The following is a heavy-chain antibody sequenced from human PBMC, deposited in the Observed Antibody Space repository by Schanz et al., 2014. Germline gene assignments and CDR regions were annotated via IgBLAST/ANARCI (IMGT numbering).Heavy chain of an antibody. D-gene: IGHD3-10*01. CDR1: GYIFGSHG. J-gene: IGHJ6*02. CDR2: INAHTGNT. Sequence: QLMQSGSEVRKPGASVKVSCKASGYIFGSHGMTWVRQAPGQGPELMGWINAHTGNTQYAQKFQGRVNMTRDTSTSTVYMEVSGLRSEDTAVYYCVRDAGWAFGDYHGMDVWGQGTSVTVSS. CDR3: VRDAGWAFGDYHGMDV. V-gene: IGHV1-18*01.